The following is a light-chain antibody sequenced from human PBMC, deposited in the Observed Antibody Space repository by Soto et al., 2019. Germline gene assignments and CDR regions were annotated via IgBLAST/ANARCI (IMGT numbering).Light chain of an antibody. J-gene: IGKJ1*01. Sequence: EIVMTQSPVTLSVSPGERATLSCRASQSVRSNLAWYQQKHGQAARLLMYDASTRATGIPARFSGSGSGTEFTLTISSLQSEDFEVYYCQQYNYWPPWSFGQGTK. V-gene: IGKV3-15*01. CDR1: QSVRSN. CDR3: QQYNYWPPWS. CDR2: DAS.